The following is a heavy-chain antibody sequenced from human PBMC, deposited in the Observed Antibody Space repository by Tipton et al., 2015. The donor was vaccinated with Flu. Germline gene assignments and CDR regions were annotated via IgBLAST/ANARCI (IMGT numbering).Heavy chain of an antibody. CDR2: INSDGSST. V-gene: IGHV3-74*01. CDR3: ARGEWGKELLYY. D-gene: IGHD1-7*01. Sequence: SLRLSCAASGFTFSNYWMHWVRQAPGKGLVWVSRINSDGSSTNYADSVKGRFTISRDNAKSTLYLQMHSLRADDTAVYYCARGEWGKELLYYWGQGTLVTVSS. J-gene: IGHJ4*02. CDR1: GFTFSNYW.